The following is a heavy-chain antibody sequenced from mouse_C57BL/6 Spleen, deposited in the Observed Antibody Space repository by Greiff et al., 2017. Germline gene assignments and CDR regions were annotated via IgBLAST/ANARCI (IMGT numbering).Heavy chain of an antibody. CDR1: GFSLSTFGMG. J-gene: IGHJ4*01. CDR3: ARNWYDGYPPYAMDY. D-gene: IGHD2-3*01. CDR2: IWWDDDT. Sequence: QVTLKVCGPGILQPSQTLSLTCSFSGFSLSTFGMGVGWIRQPSGKGLEWLAHIWWDDDTYYTPALKSRLTISKDTSKNQVFLKIANVDTADTATYYCARNWYDGYPPYAMDYWGQGTSVTVSS. V-gene: IGHV8-8*01.